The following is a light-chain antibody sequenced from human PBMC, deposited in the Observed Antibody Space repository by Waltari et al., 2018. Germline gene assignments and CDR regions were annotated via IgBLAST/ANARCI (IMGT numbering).Light chain of an antibody. J-gene: IGLJ3*02. CDR2: EVS. Sequence: QSALTQPPSASGSPGQSVTIPCTGTSSDVGAYNYVSWYHQHPGKAPKLMIYEVSQRPSGVPDRFSGSKSGNTASLTVSGLQAEDEADYYCSSYAGSNNRVFGGGTKLTVL. CDR3: SSYAGSNNRV. V-gene: IGLV2-8*01. CDR1: SSDVGAYNY.